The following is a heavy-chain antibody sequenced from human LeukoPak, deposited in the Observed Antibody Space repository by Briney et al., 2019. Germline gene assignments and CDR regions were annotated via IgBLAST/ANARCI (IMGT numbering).Heavy chain of an antibody. CDR3: ARGGGLDAFDI. V-gene: IGHV4-59*01. J-gene: IGHJ3*02. CDR1: GGSLSSYY. Sequence: SETLSLTCTVSGGSLSSYYWTWIRQPPGKGLEWIGYIYYSGTTDYNPSLKSRVTISLDTSKNQFSLKLSSVTAADTAVYYCARGGGLDAFDIWGQGTMVTVSS. CDR2: IYYSGTT. D-gene: IGHD4-23*01.